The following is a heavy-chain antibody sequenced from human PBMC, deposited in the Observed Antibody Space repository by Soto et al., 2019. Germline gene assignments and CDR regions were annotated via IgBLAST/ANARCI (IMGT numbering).Heavy chain of an antibody. CDR2: IYYSGST. J-gene: IGHJ2*01. D-gene: IGHD2-21*01. CDR3: ASEHGGERNRWYFDL. V-gene: IGHV4-31*03. Sequence: QVQLEESGPGLVKPSQTLSLTCIVSGGSISSGGNYWSWIRQHPGKGLEWIGYIYYSGSTYYNPSLKSRVTISVDTSKNQFSLKLSSVTAADTAVYYCASEHGGERNRWYFDLWGRGTLVTVSS. CDR1: GGSISSGGNY.